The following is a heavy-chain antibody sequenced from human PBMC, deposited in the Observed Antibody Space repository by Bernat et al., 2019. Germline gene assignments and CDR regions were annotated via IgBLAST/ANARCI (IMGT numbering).Heavy chain of an antibody. CDR1: GGSIRSYY. Sequence: QVQLQESGPGLVKPSETLSLSCTVSGGSIRSYYWGWIRQPPGRGLEWIGFIYYSGSTNYNPSLKSRVTISVDTSKNQFSLKLSSVTAVDTAVYYCARGGAYGSLYYYYMDVWGKGTTVTFSS. CDR2: IYYSGST. J-gene: IGHJ6*03. D-gene: IGHD3-10*01. CDR3: ARGGAYGSLYYYYMDV. V-gene: IGHV4-59*01.